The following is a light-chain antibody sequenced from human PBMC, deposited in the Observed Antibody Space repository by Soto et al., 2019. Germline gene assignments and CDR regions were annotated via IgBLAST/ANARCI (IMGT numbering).Light chain of an antibody. Sequence: DIQMTQSPSTMSASVGDRVTITCRASQSIGNWLAWYQQKPGKAPKLVIYKASSLETGVPSRFSDSGSGTEFTLTISSLQPDDFATYYCQQYNGYSYTFGQGTKLEIK. J-gene: IGKJ2*01. CDR3: QQYNGYSYT. CDR2: KAS. V-gene: IGKV1-5*03. CDR1: QSIGNW.